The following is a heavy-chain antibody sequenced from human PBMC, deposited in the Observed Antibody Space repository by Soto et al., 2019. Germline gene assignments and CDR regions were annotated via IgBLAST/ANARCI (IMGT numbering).Heavy chain of an antibody. CDR1: GFTFSSYS. J-gene: IGHJ4*02. V-gene: IGHV3-21*01. Sequence: EVQLVESGGGLVKPGGSLRLSCAASGFTFSSYSMNWVRQAPGKGLEWVSSISSSSSYIYYADSVKGRFTISRDNAKNSLELQMNSLRAEDTAVYYCSRDVYSSSRYFDYWGQGTLVTVSS. CDR2: ISSSSSYI. D-gene: IGHD6-6*01. CDR3: SRDVYSSSRYFDY.